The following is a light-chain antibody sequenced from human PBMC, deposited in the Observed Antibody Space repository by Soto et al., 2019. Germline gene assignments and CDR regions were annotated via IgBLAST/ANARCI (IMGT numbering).Light chain of an antibody. CDR1: QGVNAW. V-gene: IGKV1-12*01. J-gene: IGKJ4*01. Sequence: DTQMTQSPSSVSASVGDRVTITCRASQGVNAWLAWYQKKPGKAPELLIYEASTLHSGVPSRFSGSGSGTDFTLTISSLQPEDFATYYCQQANSFHLTFGGGTKVEVQ. CDR3: QQANSFHLT. CDR2: EAS.